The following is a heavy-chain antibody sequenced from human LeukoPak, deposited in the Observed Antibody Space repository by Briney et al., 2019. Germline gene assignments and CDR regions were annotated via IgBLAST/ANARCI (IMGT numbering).Heavy chain of an antibody. V-gene: IGHV3-30*18. CDR1: GFTFSDYG. D-gene: IGHD3-10*01. J-gene: IGHJ5*02. CDR2: ISTDGSDK. Sequence: PGRSLRLSCAASGFTFSDYGMQWVRQAPGKGLEWVAPISTDGSDKDYADSVKGRFTLSRDNSKNTLYLQMNSLRVEDTAVYYCAKDGTRSWFGEATWGQGTLVTVSS. CDR3: AKDGTRSWFGEAT.